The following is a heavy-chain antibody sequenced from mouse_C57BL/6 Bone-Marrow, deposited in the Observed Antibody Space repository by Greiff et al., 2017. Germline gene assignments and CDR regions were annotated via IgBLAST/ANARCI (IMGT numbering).Heavy chain of an antibody. V-gene: IGHV5-16*01. CDR2: INYDGSST. CDR3: ARDYYGSSYWYFDV. Sequence: EVKLVESEGGLVQPGSSMKLSCTASGFTFSDYYMAWVRQVPEKGLEWVANINYDGSSTYYLDSLKSRFIISRDNATNILYMQMSRLKSEDTATDYGARDYYGSSYWYFDVWGTGTTVTVSS. D-gene: IGHD1-1*01. J-gene: IGHJ1*03. CDR1: GFTFSDYY.